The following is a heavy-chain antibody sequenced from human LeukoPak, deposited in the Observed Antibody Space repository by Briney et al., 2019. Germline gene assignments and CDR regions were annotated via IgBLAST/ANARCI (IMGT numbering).Heavy chain of an antibody. CDR1: GGSISSGSYY. V-gene: IGHV4-61*02. Sequence: SQTLSLTCTVSGGSISSGSYYWSWIRQPAGKGLEWIGRIYTSGSTNYNPSLKSRVTISVDTSKNQFSLKLSSVTAADTAVYYCAREPGQYSGSYYDAFDNWGQGTMVTVSS. J-gene: IGHJ3*02. CDR3: AREPGQYSGSYYDAFDN. D-gene: IGHD1-26*01. CDR2: IYTSGST.